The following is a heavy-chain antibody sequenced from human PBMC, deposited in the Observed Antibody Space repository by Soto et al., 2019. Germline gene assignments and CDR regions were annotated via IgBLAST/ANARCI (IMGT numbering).Heavy chain of an antibody. V-gene: IGHV4-31*03. CDR2: IYYSGST. J-gene: IGHJ4*02. Sequence: TLSLTCTVSGGSISSGGYYWSWIRQHPGKGLEWIGYIYYSGSTYYNPSLKSRVTISVDTSKNQFSLKLSSVTAADTAVYYCARSTYVYYDFWSGYYTHYYFDYWGQGTLVTVSS. CDR3: ARSTYVYYDFWSGYYTHYYFDY. D-gene: IGHD3-3*01. CDR1: GGSISSGGYY.